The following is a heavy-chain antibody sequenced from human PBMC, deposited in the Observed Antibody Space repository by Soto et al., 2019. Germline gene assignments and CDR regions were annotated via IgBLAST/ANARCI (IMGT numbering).Heavy chain of an antibody. CDR2: IIPIFGTA. CDR1: GGTFSSYA. CDR3: AREGIERGNTWGGVIDYYYYGMDV. D-gene: IGHD3-16*02. J-gene: IGHJ6*02. V-gene: IGHV1-69*13. Sequence: ASVKVSCKASGGTFSSYAISWVRQAPGQGLEWMGGIIPIFGTANYAQKFQGRVTITADESTSTAYMELSSLRSEDTAVYYCAREGIERGNTWGGVIDYYYYGMDVCGQGNTVIVYS.